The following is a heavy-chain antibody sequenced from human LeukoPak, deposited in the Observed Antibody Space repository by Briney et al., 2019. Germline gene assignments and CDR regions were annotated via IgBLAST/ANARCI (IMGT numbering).Heavy chain of an antibody. J-gene: IGHJ3*01. CDR3: ARMGVSYYYDSSTYYPAAFDG. CDR1: GGSFSGYY. CDR2: INHSGST. V-gene: IGHV4-34*01. Sequence: PSETLSLTCAVYGGSFSGYYWSWIRQPPGKGLEWIGEINHSGSTNYNPSLKSRVTLSVDTSKNQFSLKLNSVTAADTALYYCARMGVSYYYDSSTYYPAAFDGWGQGTTVPVSP. D-gene: IGHD3-22*01.